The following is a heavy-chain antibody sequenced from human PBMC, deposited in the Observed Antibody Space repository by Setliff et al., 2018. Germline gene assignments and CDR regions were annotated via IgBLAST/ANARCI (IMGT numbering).Heavy chain of an antibody. D-gene: IGHD3-10*01. CDR2: INHSGST. J-gene: IGHJ6*03. V-gene: IGHV4-34*01. CDR1: GGSFSNYY. CDR3: ARDNRARHYMDV. Sequence: LSLTCTVYGGSFSNYYWSWIRQPPGKGLEWIGEINHSGSTNYNPSLKSRVTISADTSKNQFSLNLSSVAAADTAVYYCARDNRARHYMDVWGKGTTVTVSS.